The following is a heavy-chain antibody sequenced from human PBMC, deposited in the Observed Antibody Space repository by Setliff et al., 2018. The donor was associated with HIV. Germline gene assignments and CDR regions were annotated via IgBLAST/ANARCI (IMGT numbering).Heavy chain of an antibody. V-gene: IGHV4-59*01. CDR1: GGSISNFL. CDR3: ARSRPSLRAFDI. D-gene: IGHD4-17*01. J-gene: IGHJ3*02. CDR2: IYDSGST. Sequence: SETLSLTGTVSGGSISNFLWSWIRQPPGKGLEWIGYIYDSGSTNYNPSLKSRVTISVDTSKNYFSLKLTSVTAADTAVYYCARSRPSLRAFDIWGQGTMVTVSS.